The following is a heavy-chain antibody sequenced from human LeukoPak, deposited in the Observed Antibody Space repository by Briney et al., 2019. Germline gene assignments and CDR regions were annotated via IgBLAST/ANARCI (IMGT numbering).Heavy chain of an antibody. CDR2: IIPIFGTA. CDR1: GGTFSSYA. J-gene: IGHJ4*02. Sequence: SVKVSCKASGGTFSSYAISWVRQAPGQGLEWMGGIIPIFGTANYAQKFQGRVTITADKSTSTAYMELSSLRSEDTAVYYCAGEYDILTGNDYWGQGTLVTVSS. CDR3: AGEYDILTGNDY. D-gene: IGHD3-9*01. V-gene: IGHV1-69*06.